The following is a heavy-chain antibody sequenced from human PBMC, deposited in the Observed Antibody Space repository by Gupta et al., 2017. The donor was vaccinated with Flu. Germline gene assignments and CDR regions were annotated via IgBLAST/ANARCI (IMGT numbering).Heavy chain of an antibody. D-gene: IGHD4-4*01. J-gene: IGHJ5*02. Sequence: EVQLLESGGGLVQPGGSLRLSCAASGFTFSGDAMSLVPKAPGKGLEWVSAISGSGGSTYYADSVKGRFTISRDNSKNTLYLQMNSRRAEDTAVYDCARDYSNYSYNWFDPWGQGTLVTVSS. CDR3: ARDYSNYSYNWFDP. V-gene: IGHV3-23*01. CDR1: GFTFSGDA. CDR2: ISGSGGST.